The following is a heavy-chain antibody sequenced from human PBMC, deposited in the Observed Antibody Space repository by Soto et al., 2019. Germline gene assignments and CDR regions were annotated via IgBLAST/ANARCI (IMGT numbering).Heavy chain of an antibody. D-gene: IGHD6-6*01. CDR2: IYHSGST. J-gene: IGHJ5*02. V-gene: IGHV4-30-4*01. CDR1: GGSISSGDYY. Sequence: QVQLQESGPGLVKPSQTLSLTCTVSGGSISSGDYYWSWIRQPPGKGLEWIGYIYHSGSTYYNPSLKSRVTISVDTSKNQFSRKLSSVTAAATAVYYCARERPDGARLDPWGQGTLVTVSS. CDR3: ARERPDGARLDP.